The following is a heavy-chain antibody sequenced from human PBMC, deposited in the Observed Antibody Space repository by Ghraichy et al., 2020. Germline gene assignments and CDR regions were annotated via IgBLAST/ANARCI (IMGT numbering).Heavy chain of an antibody. J-gene: IGHJ4*02. CDR1: GGSVSSGSYY. V-gene: IGHV4-61*01. D-gene: IGHD6-19*01. CDR2: IYYSGST. CDR3: ARVAGTPPLRHFDY. Sequence: SQTLSLTCTVSGGSVSSGSYYWSWIRQPPGKGLEWIGYIYYSGSTNYNPSLKSRVTISVDTSKNQFSLKLSSVTAADTAVYYCARVAGTPPLRHFDYWGQGTLVTVSS.